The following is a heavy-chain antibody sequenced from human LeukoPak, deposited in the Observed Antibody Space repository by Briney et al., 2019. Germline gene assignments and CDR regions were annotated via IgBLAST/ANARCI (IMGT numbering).Heavy chain of an antibody. D-gene: IGHD5-18*01. V-gene: IGHV3-23*01. J-gene: IGHJ4*02. CDR1: GFTFSSYG. CDR2: ISGSGGST. Sequence: GGSLRLSCAASGFTFSSYGMNWVRQAPGKGLEWVSAISGSGGSTYYADSVKGRFTSSSDNSKNTLYLQMNSLRAEDTAVYYCAKEPHGYSYGRNWGQGTLVTVSS. CDR3: AKEPHGYSYGRN.